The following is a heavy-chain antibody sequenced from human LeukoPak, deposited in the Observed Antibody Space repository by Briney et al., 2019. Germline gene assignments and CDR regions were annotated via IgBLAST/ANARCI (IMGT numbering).Heavy chain of an antibody. Sequence: GGSLRLSCAASGFTFSNFAMHWVRQAPGKGLEWVAVISNDGSDKYYADSVKGRFTISRDNSKNTQYLQINSLRTEDTAVYYCARLETRGSAQAGGDYWGQGTLVTVSS. CDR2: ISNDGSDK. CDR3: ARLETRGSAQAGGDY. V-gene: IGHV3-30-3*01. CDR1: GFTFSNFA. J-gene: IGHJ4*02. D-gene: IGHD2-15*01.